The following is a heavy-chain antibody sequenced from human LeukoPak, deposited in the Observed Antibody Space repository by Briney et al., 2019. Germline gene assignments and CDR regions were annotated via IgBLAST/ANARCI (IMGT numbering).Heavy chain of an antibody. CDR1: GYTFTGYY. J-gene: IGHJ6*03. D-gene: IGHD3-10*01. V-gene: IGHV1-18*04. CDR2: ISAYNGNT. CDR3: ARDWYGSGSYRHYYYYMDV. Sequence: GASVKVSCKASGYTFTGYYMHWVRQAPGQGLEWMGWISAYNGNTNYAQKLQGRVTMTTDTSTSTAYMELRSLRSDDTAVYYCARDWYGSGSYRHYYYYMDVWGKGTTVTVSS.